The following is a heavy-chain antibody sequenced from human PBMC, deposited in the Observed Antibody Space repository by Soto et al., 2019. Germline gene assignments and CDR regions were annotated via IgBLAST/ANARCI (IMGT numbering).Heavy chain of an antibody. CDR3: ARSSSSANYFDY. Sequence: QVQLQESGPGLVKPSQTLSLSCAVYGGSISSGGYYWSWIRQHPGKGLEWIGYIYYSGSTYYNPSLKSRVTISVDTSKNQFSLKLSSVTAADTAVYYCARSSSSANYFDYWGQRTLVTVSS. CDR2: IYYSGST. V-gene: IGHV4-31*11. J-gene: IGHJ4*02. CDR1: GGSISSGGYY. D-gene: IGHD2-2*01.